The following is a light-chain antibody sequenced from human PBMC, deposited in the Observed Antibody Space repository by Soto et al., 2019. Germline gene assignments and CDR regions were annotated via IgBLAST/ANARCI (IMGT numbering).Light chain of an antibody. Sequence: EIVLTQSPATLSLSPGERATLSCRDSQSISSYLAWYQQKPGQAPRLLIYDASNRATGIPARFSGSGSGTDFTLTISSLEPEDFAVYYCPQRSNWPGTFGQGTKVEIK. J-gene: IGKJ1*01. CDR3: PQRSNWPGT. V-gene: IGKV3-11*01. CDR2: DAS. CDR1: QSISSY.